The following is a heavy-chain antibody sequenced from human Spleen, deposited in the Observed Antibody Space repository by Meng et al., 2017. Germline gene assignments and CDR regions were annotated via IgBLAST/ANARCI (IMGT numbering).Heavy chain of an antibody. CDR2: IIPIFGTA. CDR3: ARDEDISAAGKLFGDY. V-gene: IGHV1-69*14. D-gene: IGHD6-25*01. Sequence: VRLGQSGAGVKKPGSSVTVSCKASGGTFSSYAISWVRQAPGQGLEWMGGIIPIFGTANYAQKFQGRVTITADKSTSTAYMELSSLRSEDTAVYYCARDEDISAAGKLFGDYWGQGTLVTVSS. J-gene: IGHJ4*02. CDR1: GGTFSSYA.